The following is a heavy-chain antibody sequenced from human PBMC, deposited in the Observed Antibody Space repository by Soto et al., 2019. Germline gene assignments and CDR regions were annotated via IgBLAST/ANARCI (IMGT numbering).Heavy chain of an antibody. CDR1: GGSFSGYY. CDR2: INHSGST. D-gene: IGHD6-13*01. CDR3: ARVRYSSSWPGNWFDP. J-gene: IGHJ5*02. V-gene: IGHV4-34*01. Sequence: SETLSLTCAVYGGSFSGYYWSWIRQPPGKGLEWIGEINHSGSTNYNPSLKSRVTISVDTSKNQFSLKLSSVTAADTAVYYCARVRYSSSWPGNWFDPWGQGTLVTV.